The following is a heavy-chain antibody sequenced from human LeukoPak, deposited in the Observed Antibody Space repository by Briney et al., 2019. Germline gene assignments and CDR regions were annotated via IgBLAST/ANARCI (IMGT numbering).Heavy chain of an antibody. Sequence: GGTLRLSCAASGFTPSSYGMHWGRQAPGRGLEWVAVIRYDGSNKSYADSVKGGFTISRDNSKNTLYLQMNSLRAEDTAVYYCAKDQSGTYYTFDYWGQGTLVTVSS. CDR2: IRYDGSNK. V-gene: IGHV3-30*02. D-gene: IGHD1-26*01. CDR3: AKDQSGTYYTFDY. J-gene: IGHJ4*02. CDR1: GFTPSSYG.